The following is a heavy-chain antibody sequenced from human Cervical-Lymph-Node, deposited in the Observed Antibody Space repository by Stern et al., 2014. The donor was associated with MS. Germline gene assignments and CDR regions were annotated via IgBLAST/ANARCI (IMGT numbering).Heavy chain of an antibody. J-gene: IGHJ5*01. CDR3: TRFLQSGWSDLFDS. V-gene: IGHV3-7*01. Sequence: EVQLLESGGGLVQPGGSQRLSCVASGSTFSTSWMSWVRQAPGKGLAWVANIKRDGSETYYLDSVKGRFTISRDNAKSSLYLEMNSLRAEDTAVYYCTRFLQSGWSDLFDSWGRGTLVTVSS. D-gene: IGHD6-19*01. CDR2: IKRDGSET. CDR1: GSTFSTSW.